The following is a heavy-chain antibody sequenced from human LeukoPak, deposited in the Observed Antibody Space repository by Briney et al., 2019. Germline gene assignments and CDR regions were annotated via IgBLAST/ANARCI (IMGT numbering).Heavy chain of an antibody. J-gene: IGHJ4*02. CDR1: GYTFTGYY. D-gene: IGHD6-19*01. CDR3: ARVPSRAVAGTISLDY. Sequence: PVASVKVSCNASGYTFTGYYMHWVRQAPGQGLEWMGWINPNSGGTNYAQKFQSRVTMTRDTSISTAYMELSRLRSDDTAVYYCARVPSRAVAGTISLDYWGQGTLVTVSS. CDR2: INPNSGGT. V-gene: IGHV1-2*02.